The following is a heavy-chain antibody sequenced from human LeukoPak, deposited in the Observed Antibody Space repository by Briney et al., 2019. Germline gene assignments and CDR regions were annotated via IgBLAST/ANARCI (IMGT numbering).Heavy chain of an antibody. CDR1: GGSFSGYY. CDR2: INHSGST. V-gene: IGHV4-34*01. J-gene: IGHJ6*03. CDR3: ARADFGVVYYYYYYMDV. Sequence: SETLSLTCAVYGGSFSGYYWSWIRQPPGKGLEWIGEINHSGSTNYNPSLKSRVTISVDTSKNQFSLKLSSVTAADTAVYYCARADFGVVYYYYYYMDVWGKGTTVTASS. D-gene: IGHD3-3*01.